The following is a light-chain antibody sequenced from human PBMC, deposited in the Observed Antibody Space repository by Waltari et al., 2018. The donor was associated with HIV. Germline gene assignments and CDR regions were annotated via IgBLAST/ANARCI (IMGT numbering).Light chain of an antibody. CDR3: GTWDSSLSAFV. Sequence: QSVLTQPPSVSAAPGQKVTISCSGSSSNIGNNYVSWYQQSPGTAPKLLNYANNKRPSGIPNRFSCSKSGTSATLGITGLQTGDEADYYCGTWDSSLSAFVFGTGTKVTVL. CDR1: SSNIGNNY. V-gene: IGLV1-51*01. CDR2: ANN. J-gene: IGLJ1*01.